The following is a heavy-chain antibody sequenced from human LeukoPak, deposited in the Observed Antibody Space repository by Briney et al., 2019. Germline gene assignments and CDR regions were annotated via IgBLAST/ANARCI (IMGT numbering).Heavy chain of an antibody. CDR3: ARYHTALNY. CDR2: IYSGGST. V-gene: IGHV3-53*01. D-gene: IGHD5-18*01. CDR1: GFTVSRNY. Sequence: GGSLRLSCAASGFTVSRNYMSWVRQAPGKGLEWVSVIYSGGSTYYADSVKGRFTISRDNSKNTLYLQMNNVRVEDTAVYFCARYHTALNYWGQGTLVTASS. J-gene: IGHJ4*02.